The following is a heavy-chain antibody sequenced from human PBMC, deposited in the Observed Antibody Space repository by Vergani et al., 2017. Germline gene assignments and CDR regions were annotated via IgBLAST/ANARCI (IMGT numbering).Heavy chain of an antibody. J-gene: IGHJ4*02. CDR1: GFTLSSYA. CDR2: ISRSGDTP. Sequence: EVQLLESGGGLVQPGGSLRLSCAASGFTLSSYAMSWVRQGPGMGVEWVSHISRSGDTPYYTDAVKGRFTISRDNSANTLHLQMNSLRAEDTAVYYCAKRGPATTNGGFDCWGQGTLVSVSS. V-gene: IGHV3-23*01. CDR3: AKRGPATTNGGFDC. D-gene: IGHD1-14*01.